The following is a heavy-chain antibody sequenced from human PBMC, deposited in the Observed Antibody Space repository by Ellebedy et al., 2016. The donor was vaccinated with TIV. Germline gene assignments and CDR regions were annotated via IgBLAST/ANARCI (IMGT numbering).Heavy chain of an antibody. Sequence: GGSLRLSCAASTFTFSSYSMNWVRQAPGKGLEWISYISSSSSTIYYAGPVKGRFTISRDNAKNSLYLQMNSLRDEDTAIYYCAGKYGDSYSMDVWGQGTTVTVSS. CDR2: ISSSSSTI. J-gene: IGHJ6*02. V-gene: IGHV3-48*02. CDR1: TFTFSSYS. CDR3: AGKYGDSYSMDV. D-gene: IGHD4-17*01.